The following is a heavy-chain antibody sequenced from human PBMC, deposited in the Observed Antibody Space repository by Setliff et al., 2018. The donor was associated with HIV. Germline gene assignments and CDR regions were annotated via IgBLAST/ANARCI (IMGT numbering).Heavy chain of an antibody. CDR1: GGTFSNYA. D-gene: IGHD3-10*01. Sequence: SVKVSCKASGGTFSNYAISWVRQAPGQGLEWMGGIISIFGSTKYAQKFQGRVTITADESTSTADMELSSLRSEDTAVYYCARDDHYYDSGSYYSDWYLDLWGRGTLVTVSS. J-gene: IGHJ2*01. CDR2: IISIFGST. CDR3: ARDDHYYDSGSYYSDWYLDL. V-gene: IGHV1-69*13.